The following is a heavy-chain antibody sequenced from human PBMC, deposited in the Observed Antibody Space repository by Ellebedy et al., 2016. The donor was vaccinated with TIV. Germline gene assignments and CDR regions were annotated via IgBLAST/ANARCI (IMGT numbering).Heavy chain of an antibody. D-gene: IGHD2-2*01. V-gene: IGHV4-31*03. CDR2: MYYSGST. J-gene: IGHJ2*01. CDR1: GGSISSGGYY. CDR3: ARAGALRSSDSHHWYFDL. Sequence: SETLSLXXTVSGGSISSGGYYWSWIRQHPGKGLEWIGYMYYSGSTYYNPSLESRLTISVDTSKNQFSLKLSSVTAADTAVYYCARAGALRSSDSHHWYFDLWGLGTLVTVSS.